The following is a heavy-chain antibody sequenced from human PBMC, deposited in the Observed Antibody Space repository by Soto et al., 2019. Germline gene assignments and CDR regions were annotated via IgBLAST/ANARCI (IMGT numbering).Heavy chain of an antibody. CDR2: IYWDDDK. D-gene: IGHD2-15*01. CDR3: AHAGDFDLLSFDR. J-gene: IGHJ4*02. V-gene: IGHV2-5*02. CDR1: GFSLTTTRMG. Sequence: QITLKESGPPLVRPAQTLTLTCAFSGFSLTTTRMGVAWIRQPPGKALEWLALIYWDDDKRYSPSLKNRLTVSKDNSTNRVVLTITTISPDDTGTYCCAHAGDFDLLSFDRWGPGTLVTVSS.